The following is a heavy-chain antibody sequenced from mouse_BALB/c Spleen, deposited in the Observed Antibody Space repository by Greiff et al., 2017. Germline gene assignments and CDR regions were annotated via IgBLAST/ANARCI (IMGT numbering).Heavy chain of an antibody. CDR2: IDTANGNT. J-gene: IGHJ4*01. CDR1: GFNIKDTY. CDR3: ASSYSIYYAMDY. D-gene: IGHD2-5*01. Sequence: EVQLQQSGAELVKPGASVKLSCTASGFNIKDTYMHWVKQRPEQGLEWIGRIDTANGNTKYDPKFQGKATITADTSSNTAYLQLSSLTSEDTAVYYCASSYSIYYAMDYWGQGTSVTVSS. V-gene: IGHV14-3*02.